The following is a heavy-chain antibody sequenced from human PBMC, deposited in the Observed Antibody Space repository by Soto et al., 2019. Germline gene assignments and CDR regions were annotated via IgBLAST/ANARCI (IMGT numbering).Heavy chain of an antibody. D-gene: IGHD6-25*01. Sequence: QVQLQESGPGLVKPSETLSLTCTVSGGSISTFFWNWLRQAPGKGLEWIAYSSQSGRVIYNPSLKSRVTISVDASKNQFSLKLTSVTAADTAVYYCARDRLAADAAEVAFDFWGRGTMVTVSS. CDR2: SSQSGRV. CDR1: GGSISTFF. J-gene: IGHJ3*01. CDR3: ARDRLAADAAEVAFDF. V-gene: IGHV4-59*01.